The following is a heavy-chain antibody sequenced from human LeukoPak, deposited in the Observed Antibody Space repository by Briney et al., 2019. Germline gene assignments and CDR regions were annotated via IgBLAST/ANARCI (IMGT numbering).Heavy chain of an antibody. V-gene: IGHV4-59*12. D-gene: IGHD5-18*01. J-gene: IGHJ4*02. CDR3: AREVSSTAIINY. CDR2: IYYNGST. Sequence: SETLSLTCTVSGGSISSYYWSWIRQPPGKGLEWIGYIYYNGSTNYNPSLKSRVTISVDTSKNQFSLKLSSVTAADTAVYYCAREVSSTAIINYWGQGTLVTVSS. CDR1: GGSISSYY.